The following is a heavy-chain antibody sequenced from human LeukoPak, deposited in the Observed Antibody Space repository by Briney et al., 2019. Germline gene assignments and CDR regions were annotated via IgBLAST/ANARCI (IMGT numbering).Heavy chain of an antibody. CDR2: ISGDGGST. Sequence: PGGSLRLSCAASGFTFDDHAMHWVRQAPGKGLEWVSLISGDGGSTYYADSVKGRFTISRDNSKNSLYLQMNSLRTEDTALYYCAKEGDFWSGYLVGYYFDYWGQGTLVTVSS. V-gene: IGHV3-43*02. J-gene: IGHJ4*02. CDR1: GFTFDDHA. D-gene: IGHD3-3*01. CDR3: AKEGDFWSGYLVGYYFDY.